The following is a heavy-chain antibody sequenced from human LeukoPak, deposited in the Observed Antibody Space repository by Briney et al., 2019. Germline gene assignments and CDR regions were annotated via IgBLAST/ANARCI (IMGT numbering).Heavy chain of an antibody. J-gene: IGHJ5*02. V-gene: IGHV3-74*01. Sequence: GSLRLSCAASGFTFTSYAMSWVRQVSGKGLEWVSRINSDGSSTTYADSVKGRFTISRDNAKNTLYLQMNSLRAEDTAVYYCARDGVEFYNWFDPWGQGTLVTVSS. CDR3: ARDGVEFYNWFDP. CDR1: GFTFTSYA. CDR2: INSDGSST. D-gene: IGHD2-21*01.